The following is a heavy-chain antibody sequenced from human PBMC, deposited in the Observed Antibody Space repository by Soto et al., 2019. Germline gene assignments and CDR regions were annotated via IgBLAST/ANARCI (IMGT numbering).Heavy chain of an antibody. CDR2: ISDRGNT. Sequence: QVQLQQWAAGLLKPAETLSLRCGVSGGSLSGYSWSWIRQSPGKGLEWIGEISDRGNTYYNPSLKSRVNISRDMSKNQFSLNLTSVTAADTAIFYCARESGSSWYPDAFDLWGQGTLVSVSS. D-gene: IGHD6-13*01. CDR1: GGSLSGYS. CDR3: ARESGSSWYPDAFDL. J-gene: IGHJ3*01. V-gene: IGHV4-34*02.